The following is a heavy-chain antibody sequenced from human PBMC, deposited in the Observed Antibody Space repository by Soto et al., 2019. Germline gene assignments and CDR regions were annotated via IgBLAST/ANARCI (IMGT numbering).Heavy chain of an antibody. CDR1: GFTFSSYA. D-gene: IGHD3-22*01. CDR3: AKDRGSSGTFDY. V-gene: IGHV3-23*01. CDR2: ISGSGGST. J-gene: IGHJ4*02. Sequence: GGSLRLSCAASGFTFSSYAMSWVRQAPGKGLEWVAAISGSGGSTYYADSVKGRFTISRDNSKNTLYLQMNSLRAEDTAVYYCAKDRGSSGTFDYWGQGTLVTVSS.